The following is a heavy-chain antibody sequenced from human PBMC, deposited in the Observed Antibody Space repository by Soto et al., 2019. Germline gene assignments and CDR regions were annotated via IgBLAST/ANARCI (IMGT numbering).Heavy chain of an antibody. D-gene: IGHD3-16*01. Sequence: QVQVVESGGGVVQPGRSLRLSCTTPGFTLSSYVMHWVRQAPGKGLEWVAVIWYDGSNKYYADSVKGRFIISKDNSQNTLYLQMNSMRAEDTAVYYCAREADLGDSSASAFDIWGQGTMVTVSS. J-gene: IGHJ3*02. CDR1: GFTLSSYV. CDR2: IWYDGSNK. V-gene: IGHV3-33*01. CDR3: AREADLGDSSASAFDI.